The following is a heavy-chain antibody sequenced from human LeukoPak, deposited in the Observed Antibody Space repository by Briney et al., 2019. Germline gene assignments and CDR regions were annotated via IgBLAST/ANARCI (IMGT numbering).Heavy chain of an antibody. D-gene: IGHD3-10*01. CDR2: IYHSGST. Sequence: SETLSLTCAVSGGSISSGGYSWSWIRQPPGKGLEWIGYIYHSGSTYYNPSLKSRVTISVDTSKNQFSLKLSSVTAADTAVYYCARAGSKKDYYGSGSYYKGAFDIWGQGTMVTVSS. CDR3: ARAGSKKDYYGSGSYYKGAFDI. V-gene: IGHV4-30-2*02. CDR1: GGSISSGGYS. J-gene: IGHJ3*02.